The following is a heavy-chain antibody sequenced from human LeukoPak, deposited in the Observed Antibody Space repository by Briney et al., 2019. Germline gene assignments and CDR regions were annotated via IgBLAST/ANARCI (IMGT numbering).Heavy chain of an antibody. CDR2: MNPNSGNT. Sequence: ASVKVSCKASGGTFSSYAINWVRQATGQGLEWMGWMNPNSGNTGYAQKFQGRVTITRNTSISTAYMELSSLRSEDTAVYYCARGLRLPTRARYYYYYMDVWGKGTTVTVSS. CDR1: GGTFSSYA. CDR3: ARGLRLPTRARYYYYYMDV. V-gene: IGHV1-8*03. J-gene: IGHJ6*03.